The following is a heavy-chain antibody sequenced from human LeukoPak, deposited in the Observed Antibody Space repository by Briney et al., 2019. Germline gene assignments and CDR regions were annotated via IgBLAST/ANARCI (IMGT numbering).Heavy chain of an antibody. J-gene: IGHJ6*02. Sequence: PSETLSLTCTVSGGSISSYYWSWIRQPPGMGLEWIGYIYYSESTNYNPSLKSRVTISVDTSKNQFSLKLSSVTAADTAVYYCARGRHDYAYGMDVWGQGTTVTVSS. CDR2: IYYSEST. D-gene: IGHD4-17*01. CDR3: ARGRHDYAYGMDV. V-gene: IGHV4-59*01. CDR1: GGSISSYY.